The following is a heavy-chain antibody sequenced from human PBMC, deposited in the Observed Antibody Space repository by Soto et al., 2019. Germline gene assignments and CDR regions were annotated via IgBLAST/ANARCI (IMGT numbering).Heavy chain of an antibody. V-gene: IGHV3-23*01. CDR2: LSGSGDTT. Sequence: GGSLRLSCAASGFTFSSYGMNWVRQAPGKGLEWVSALSGSGDTTYYADSVRGRFSISRDNSKNTLYLQMSSLRGEDTAVYYCAKGNQFFYYYAMDVWGQGTTVTVSS. CDR1: GFTFSSYG. J-gene: IGHJ6*02. CDR3: AKGNQFFYYYAMDV.